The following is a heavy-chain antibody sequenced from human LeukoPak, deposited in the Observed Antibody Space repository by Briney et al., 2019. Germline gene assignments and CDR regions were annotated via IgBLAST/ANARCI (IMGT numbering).Heavy chain of an antibody. CDR3: ARAPLGGYCSGGSCYYY. V-gene: IGHV1-8*01. CDR2: MNPNSGNT. CDR1: GYTFTSYD. Sequence: ASVKVSCKTSGYTFTSYDINWVRQATGQGLEWMGWMNPNSGNTGYAQKFQGRVTMTRNTSISTAYMELSSLRSEDTAVYYCARAPLGGYCSGGSCYYYWGQGTLVTVSS. D-gene: IGHD2-15*01. J-gene: IGHJ4*02.